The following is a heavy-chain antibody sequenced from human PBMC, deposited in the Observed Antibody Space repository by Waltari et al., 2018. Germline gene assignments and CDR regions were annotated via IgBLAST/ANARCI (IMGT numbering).Heavy chain of an antibody. V-gene: IGHV5-51*01. J-gene: IGHJ4*02. CDR2: IYPGDSDT. D-gene: IGHD1-26*01. CDR3: ARTPWYSGSYYYFDY. CDR1: GYSFTSYW. Sequence: EVQLVQSGAEVKKPGESLKISCKGSGYSFTSYWIGWVRQMPGKGLEWMGIIYPGDSDTRYSPSFQGQVTISADKSISTADLQWSSLKASDTAMYYCARTPWYSGSYYYFDYWGQGTLVTVSS.